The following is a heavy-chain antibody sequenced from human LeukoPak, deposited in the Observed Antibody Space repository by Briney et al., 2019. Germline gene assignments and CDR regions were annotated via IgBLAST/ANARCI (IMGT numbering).Heavy chain of an antibody. V-gene: IGHV1-69*04. CDR1: GGTFSSYA. D-gene: IGHD2-2*02. Sequence: SVKVSCKASGGTFSSYAISWVRQAPGQGLEWMGRIIPIFGIANYAQKFQGRVTITADKSTSTAYMELSSLRSEDTAVYYSARLGCSSTSCYTDYYYYGMDVWGQGTTVTVSS. J-gene: IGHJ6*02. CDR3: ARLGCSSTSCYTDYYYYGMDV. CDR2: IIPIFGIA.